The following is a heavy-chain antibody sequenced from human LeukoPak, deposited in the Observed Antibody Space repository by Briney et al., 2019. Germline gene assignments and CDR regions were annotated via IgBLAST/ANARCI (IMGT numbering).Heavy chain of an antibody. Sequence: SETLSLTCTVSGGSINSGSYFWSWIRQPAGKGLEWIGRIYTSGITNYNSSLMSRATISIDTSKNQFSLKLNSVTAADTAVYYCARSNSGSYRELDYWGQGALVTVSS. V-gene: IGHV4-61*02. CDR1: GGSINSGSYF. D-gene: IGHD1-26*01. J-gene: IGHJ4*02. CDR2: IYTSGIT. CDR3: ARSNSGSYRELDY.